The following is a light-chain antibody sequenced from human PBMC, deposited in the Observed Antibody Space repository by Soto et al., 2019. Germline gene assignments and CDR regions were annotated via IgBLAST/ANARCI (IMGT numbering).Light chain of an antibody. Sequence: EIVFTQSPGTLSLSPGERATLSCMASESVSRNLAWYQQKPGQAPRLPIYDASNRATGIPARFSGSGSGTDVTLTISSLEAEDFSVYYCQQRSGWPLTSGQGTRLEIK. V-gene: IGKV3-11*01. CDR3: QQRSGWPLT. CDR2: DAS. J-gene: IGKJ5*01. CDR1: ESVSRN.